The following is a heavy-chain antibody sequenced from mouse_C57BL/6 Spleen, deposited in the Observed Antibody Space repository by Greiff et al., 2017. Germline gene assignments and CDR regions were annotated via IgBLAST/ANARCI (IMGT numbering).Heavy chain of an antibody. V-gene: IGHV1-55*01. D-gene: IGHD1-2*01. J-gene: IGHJ2*01. CDR2: IYPGSGST. CDR3: ARMNGYYFDY. CDR1: GYTFTSYW. Sequence: QVQLQHPGAELVKPGASVKMSCQASGYTFTSYWITWVKQRPGHGLEWIGDIYPGSGSTNYNEKFKCKATLTVDTSSSTACMQLSSLTSEDAAVYYFARMNGYYFDYWGQGTTLTVSS.